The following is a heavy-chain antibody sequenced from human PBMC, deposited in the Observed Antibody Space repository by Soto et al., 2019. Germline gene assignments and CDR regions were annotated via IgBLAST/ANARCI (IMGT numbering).Heavy chain of an antibody. Sequence: VGSLRLSCAASGFTFSDYNMDWARQAPGKGLEWISYIHVSSSPIYYADSVKGRFTISRDNAKNSLYLQMNSLRDEDTAVYYCVRDGGRSGNMDYWGQGVLVTVSS. V-gene: IGHV3-48*02. CDR3: VRDGGRSGNMDY. J-gene: IGHJ4*02. CDR1: GFTFSDYN. D-gene: IGHD3-16*01. CDR2: IHVSSSPI.